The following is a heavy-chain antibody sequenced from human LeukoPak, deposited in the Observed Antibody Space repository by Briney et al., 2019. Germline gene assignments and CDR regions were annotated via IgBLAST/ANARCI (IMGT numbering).Heavy chain of an antibody. J-gene: IGHJ4*02. CDR3: ARYVVYGSGKYYCDY. V-gene: IGHV4-39*01. Sequence: KPSETLSLTCTVSGGSVSSTTYFWSWIRQPPGKGLEWIASINYSGSTYYNPSLKSRVTISVDTSENQFSLKLSSVTAADTAVYYCARYVVYGSGKYYCDYWGQGTLVTVSS. CDR2: INYSGST. D-gene: IGHD3-10*01. CDR1: GGSVSSTTYF.